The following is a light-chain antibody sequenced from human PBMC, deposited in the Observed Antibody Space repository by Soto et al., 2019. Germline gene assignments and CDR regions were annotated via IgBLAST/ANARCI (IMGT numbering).Light chain of an antibody. CDR3: QVWDTSTFHPI. Sequence: SYELTQSPSVSVAPGRTARVACEGNNIVTKSVHWYQQRPGQAPVVVVYYDSDRPSGIPERFSGSNSGNTATLTISSVEAGDEADYYCQVWDTSTFHPIFGGGTKLTVL. J-gene: IGLJ2*01. CDR2: YDS. CDR1: NIVTKS. V-gene: IGLV3-21*04.